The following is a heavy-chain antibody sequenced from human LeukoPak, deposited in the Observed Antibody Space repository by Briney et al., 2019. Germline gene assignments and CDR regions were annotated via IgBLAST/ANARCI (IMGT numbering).Heavy chain of an antibody. D-gene: IGHD6-13*01. CDR2: ISYDGSNK. J-gene: IGHJ4*02. Sequence: GGSLRLSCAASGFTFSSYAMHWVRQAPGKGLEWVAVISYDGSNKYYADSVKGRFTISRDNSKNTLYLQMNSLRAEDTAVYYCARPHSPGIAAAVDRGKFDYWGQGTLVTVSS. V-gene: IGHV3-30-3*01. CDR1: GFTFSSYA. CDR3: ARPHSPGIAAAVDRGKFDY.